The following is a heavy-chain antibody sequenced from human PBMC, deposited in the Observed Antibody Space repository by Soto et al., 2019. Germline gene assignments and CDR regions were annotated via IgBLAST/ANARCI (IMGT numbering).Heavy chain of an antibody. CDR2: INPKSGGT. V-gene: IGHV1-2*04. J-gene: IGHJ6*02. CDR3: ARTSLYCGGDCYPTGDYSYYYYGMDV. Sequence: ASVKVSCKASGYSFTDYHIHWVRQAPGQGLEWLGRINPKSGGTSTAQKFQGWVTMTTDTSISTASMELTRLTSDDTAIYYCARTSLYCGGDCYPTGDYSYYYYGMDVWGQGTTVTVSS. D-gene: IGHD2-21*02. CDR1: GYSFTDYH.